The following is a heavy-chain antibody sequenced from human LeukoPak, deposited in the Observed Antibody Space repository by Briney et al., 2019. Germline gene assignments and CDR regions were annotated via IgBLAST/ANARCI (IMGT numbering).Heavy chain of an antibody. CDR2: ISNSGSSI. J-gene: IGHJ6*03. CDR1: GFTFSSYE. Sequence: GGSLRLSCAGSGFTFSSYEMNWVRQAPGKGLEWVSYISNSGSSIYYADSVKGRFTISGDNAKNSLYLQMNSLRAEDTAVYYCVRDQAKIGGGYYMDVWGKGTTVTVSS. D-gene: IGHD1-26*01. V-gene: IGHV3-48*03. CDR3: VRDQAKIGGGYYMDV.